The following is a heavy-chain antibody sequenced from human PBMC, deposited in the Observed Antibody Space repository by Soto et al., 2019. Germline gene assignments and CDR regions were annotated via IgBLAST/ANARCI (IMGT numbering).Heavy chain of an antibody. D-gene: IGHD3-22*01. Sequence: SETLSLTCAVYGGSFSGYYWSWIRQPPGKGLEWIGEINHSGSTNYNPSLKSRVTISVDTSKNQFSLKLSSVTAADTAVYYCARGLSFGSSGYSMTYGMDVWGQGTTVTVSS. J-gene: IGHJ6*02. CDR1: GGSFSGYY. CDR2: INHSGST. CDR3: ARGLSFGSSGYSMTYGMDV. V-gene: IGHV4-34*01.